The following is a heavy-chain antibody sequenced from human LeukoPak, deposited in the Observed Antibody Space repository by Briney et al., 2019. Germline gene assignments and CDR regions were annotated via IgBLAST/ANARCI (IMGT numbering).Heavy chain of an antibody. CDR2: IYTSGST. CDR1: GGSISSGSYY. D-gene: IGHD3-22*01. V-gene: IGHV4-61*02. J-gene: IGHJ5*02. Sequence: SETLSLTCTVSGGSISSGSYYWSWLRQPAGKGLEWIGRIYTSGSTNYNPSLKSRVTISVDTSKNQFSLKLSSVTAADTAVYYCARDRLQYYYDSSGYGLFDPWGQGTLVTVSS. CDR3: ARDRLQYYYDSSGYGLFDP.